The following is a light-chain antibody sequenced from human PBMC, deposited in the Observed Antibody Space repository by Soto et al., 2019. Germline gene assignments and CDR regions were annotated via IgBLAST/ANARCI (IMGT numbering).Light chain of an antibody. CDR2: GAS. CDR3: QQYTQVPRN. J-gene: IGKJ2*01. V-gene: IGKV1-33*01. CDR1: QVISNY. Sequence: DIEMTQSPSSLSASVGDRVTITCHASQVISNYLNWYQKKPGKVPKLLIYGASHLETGVPSRFSGSGSGADFTFTINNFQPEDIATYYCQQYTQVPRNFGQGTKLQIK.